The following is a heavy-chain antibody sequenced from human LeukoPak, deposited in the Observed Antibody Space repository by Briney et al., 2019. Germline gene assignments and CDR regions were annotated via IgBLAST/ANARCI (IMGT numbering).Heavy chain of an antibody. CDR1: GGSINNYY. V-gene: IGHV4-59*12. CDR3: ARDGAVEMATPSGDY. D-gene: IGHD5-24*01. CDR2: IYYSGST. J-gene: IGHJ4*02. Sequence: SETLSLTCTVSGGSINNYYWSWIRQPPEKQLEWIGYIYYSGSTYYNPSLNSRLTISVDTSENQFSLKLSSVTAADTAVYYCARDGAVEMATPSGDYWGQGTLVTVSS.